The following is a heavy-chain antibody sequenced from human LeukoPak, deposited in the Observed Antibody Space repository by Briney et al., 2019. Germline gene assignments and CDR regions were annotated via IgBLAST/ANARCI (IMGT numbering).Heavy chain of an antibody. J-gene: IGHJ4*02. CDR1: GGSFSGYY. Sequence: SETLSLTCAVYGGSFSGYYWSWIRQPPGKGLEWIGYIYYSGSTYYNPSLRSRVTISVDTSKNQFSLKLSSVTAADAAVYYCAGYSSGWYGGFDYWGQGTLVTVSS. CDR3: AGYSSGWYGGFDY. CDR2: IYYSGST. D-gene: IGHD6-19*01. V-gene: IGHV4-59*08.